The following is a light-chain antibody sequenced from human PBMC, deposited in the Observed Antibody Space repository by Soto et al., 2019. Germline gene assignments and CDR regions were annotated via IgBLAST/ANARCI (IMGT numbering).Light chain of an antibody. CDR2: SES. J-gene: IGKJ4*01. CDR1: LGISGY. Sequence: DIPLTQSPSFLSASVGDRVTMTCRARLGISGYLAWYQQKPGKVPRLLIYSESSLQRGVPSRFSGSGSGTEFTLTISSLQPEDFASYYCQQLDRYPFTFGGGTKVEI. CDR3: QQLDRYPFT. V-gene: IGKV1-9*01.